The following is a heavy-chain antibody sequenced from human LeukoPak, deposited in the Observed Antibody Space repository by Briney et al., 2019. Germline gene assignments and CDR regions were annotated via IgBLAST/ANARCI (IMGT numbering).Heavy chain of an antibody. Sequence: GGSLRLPCAASGFTFSSYEMNWVRQAPGKGLEWVSYISSSGSTIYYADSVKGRFTISRDNAKNSLYLQMNSLRAEDTAVYYCANKERYCSGGSCYTTFDYWGQGTLVTVSS. D-gene: IGHD2-15*01. J-gene: IGHJ4*02. CDR3: ANKERYCSGGSCYTTFDY. CDR1: GFTFSSYE. CDR2: ISSSGSTI. V-gene: IGHV3-48*03.